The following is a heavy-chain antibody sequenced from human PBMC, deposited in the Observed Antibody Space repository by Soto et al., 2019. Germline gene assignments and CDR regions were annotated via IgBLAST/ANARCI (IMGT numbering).Heavy chain of an antibody. J-gene: IGHJ4*02. D-gene: IGHD5-12*01. Sequence: EVKLVESGGGLVQPGWSLRISCAASGFTFSTYEMNWVRQAPGKGLVWVSYISSRSTGIFYADSVKGRFTISREDANNYLFLQMNNLRGEDTAVYCCSRPRAFDGYDGGFFFDLWGQGTVVTVSS. CDR2: ISSRSTGI. CDR3: SRPRAFDGYDGGFFFDL. CDR1: GFTFSTYE. V-gene: IGHV3-48*03.